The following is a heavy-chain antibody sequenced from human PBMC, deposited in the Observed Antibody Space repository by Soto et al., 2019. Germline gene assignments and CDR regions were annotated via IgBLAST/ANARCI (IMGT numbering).Heavy chain of an antibody. CDR2: IWYDGSSK. V-gene: IGHV3-33*01. Sequence: QVQLVESGGGVVQPGRSLRLSCAASGFTFSSYGMHWVRQAPGKGLEWVAVIWYDGSSKYYAYSVKGRFTISRDNSKKTVYQQRNGLRAEDTAVYYCARDCRIAAASTLQKGGYYCRDVWGQGTTVTVCS. J-gene: IGHJ6*02. D-gene: IGHD6-13*01. CDR3: ARDCRIAAASTLQKGGYYCRDV. CDR1: GFTFSSYG.